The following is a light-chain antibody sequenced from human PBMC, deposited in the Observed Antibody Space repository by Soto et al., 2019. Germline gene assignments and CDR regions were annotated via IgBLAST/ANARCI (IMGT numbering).Light chain of an antibody. CDR3: QQYVSSPYT. CDR2: GAS. Sequence: EIVLTQSPGTLSLSPGERATLSCRASQTVSSIYLAWYQQKPGQAPRLLIYGASARATVIPDRFSGSGSGTDFTLTINRLEPEDFAVYYCQQYVSSPYTFGQGTKLEIK. V-gene: IGKV3-20*01. CDR1: QTVSSIY. J-gene: IGKJ2*01.